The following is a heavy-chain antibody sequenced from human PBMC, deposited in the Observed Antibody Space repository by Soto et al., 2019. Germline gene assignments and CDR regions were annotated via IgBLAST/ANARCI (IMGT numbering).Heavy chain of an antibody. J-gene: IGHJ6*02. Sequence: SETLSLTCTVSGGSISSGGYYWSWIRQHPGKSLEWIGYIYYSGSTYYNPSLKSRVTISVDTSKNQFSLKLSSVTAADTAVYYCASRYSSSWYSYYYYGMDVWGQGTTVTVSS. CDR2: IYYSGST. V-gene: IGHV4-31*03. CDR3: ASRYSSSWYSYYYYGMDV. CDR1: GGSISSGGYY. D-gene: IGHD6-13*01.